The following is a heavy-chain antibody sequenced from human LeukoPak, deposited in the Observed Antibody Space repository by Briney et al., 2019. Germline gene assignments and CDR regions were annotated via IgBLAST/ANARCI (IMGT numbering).Heavy chain of an antibody. CDR3: GTGEYSATLGALDI. D-gene: IGHD2/OR15-2a*01. CDR1: GGSFSGYY. CDR2: INHSGST. V-gene: IGHV4-34*01. Sequence: PSETLSLTCAVYGGSFSGYYWSWIRQPPGKGLEWIGEINHSGSTNYNPSLKSRVTISVDTSKNQFSLKLSSVTAADTALYYCGTGEYSATLGALDIWGQGTMVTVSS. J-gene: IGHJ3*02.